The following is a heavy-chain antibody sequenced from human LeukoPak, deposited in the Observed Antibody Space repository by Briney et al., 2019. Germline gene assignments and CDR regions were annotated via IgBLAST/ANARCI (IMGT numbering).Heavy chain of an antibody. J-gene: IGHJ4*02. D-gene: IGHD3-22*01. Sequence: GGSLRLSCAASGFTFSSYAMHWVRQAPGKGLEWVAVISYDGSNKYYADSVKGRFTISRDNSKNTLYLQMNSLRAEDTAVYYCARDRAYYYDSSGYAFDDWGQGTLVTVSS. CDR3: ARDRAYYYDSSGYAFDD. V-gene: IGHV3-30-3*01. CDR1: GFTFSSYA. CDR2: ISYDGSNK.